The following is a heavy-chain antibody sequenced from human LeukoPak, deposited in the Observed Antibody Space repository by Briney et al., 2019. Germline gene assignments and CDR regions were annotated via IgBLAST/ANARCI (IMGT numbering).Heavy chain of an antibody. CDR3: AKFGLAGSGRYYDAFDI. CDR2: ISGSGGST. V-gene: IGHV3-23*01. CDR1: GFTFSSYG. Sequence: PGGSLRLSCAAPGFTFSSYGMTWVRQAPGKGLEWVSAISGSGGSTYYADSVKGRSTISRDNSKNTLYLQMNSLRAEDTAVYYCAKFGLAGSGRYYDAFDIWGQGTMVTVSS. D-gene: IGHD3-10*01. J-gene: IGHJ3*02.